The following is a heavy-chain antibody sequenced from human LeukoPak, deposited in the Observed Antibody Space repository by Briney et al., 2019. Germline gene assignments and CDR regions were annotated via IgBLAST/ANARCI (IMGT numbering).Heavy chain of an antibody. Sequence: SETLSLTCTVSGGSVSSYYWSWTRQPPGKGLEWIGYIYYSGSTNYNPSLKSRVTISVDTSKNQLSLKLSSVTAADTAVYYCARQVELDYWGQGTLVTVSS. J-gene: IGHJ4*02. V-gene: IGHV4-59*02. D-gene: IGHD1-1*01. CDR3: ARQVELDY. CDR1: GGSVSSYY. CDR2: IYYSGST.